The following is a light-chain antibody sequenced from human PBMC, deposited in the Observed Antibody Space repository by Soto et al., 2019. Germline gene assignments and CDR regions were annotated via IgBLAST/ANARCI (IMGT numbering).Light chain of an antibody. CDR3: QQYINSTRG. Sequence: IVLTQSPATLSLSPGGRATLSCRASQSVSRSLAWYQQKPGQAPRLLIYDASKRASGFPARFSGSGSGTDGTLTISGLEHEDCALYYCQQYINSTRGFGQGTKVDIK. CDR1: QSVSRS. J-gene: IGKJ1*01. CDR2: DAS. V-gene: IGKV3-11*01.